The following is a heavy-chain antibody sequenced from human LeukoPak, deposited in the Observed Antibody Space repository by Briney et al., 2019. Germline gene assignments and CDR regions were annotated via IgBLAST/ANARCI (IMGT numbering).Heavy chain of an antibody. J-gene: IGHJ4*02. D-gene: IGHD3-10*01. CDR2: INQDGTEK. V-gene: IGHV3-7*03. CDR3: AKVRGILYFDY. CDR1: GFPFSTYW. Sequence: PGGSLRLSCAASGFPFSTYWMSWVRQAPGKGLEWVANINQDGTEKYYVDSVKGRFTISRDYAKNSLYLQMNSLRAEDTAVYYCAKVRGILYFDYWGQGTLVTVSS.